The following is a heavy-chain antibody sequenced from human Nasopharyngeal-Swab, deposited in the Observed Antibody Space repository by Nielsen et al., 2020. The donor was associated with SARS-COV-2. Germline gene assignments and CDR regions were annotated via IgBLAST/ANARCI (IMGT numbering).Heavy chain of an antibody. V-gene: IGHV4-34*01. CDR2: INHSGST. D-gene: IGHD3-3*01. J-gene: IGHJ6*03. Sequence: SETPSLTCAVYGGSFSGYYWSWIRQPPGKGLEWIGEINHSGSTNYNPSLKSRVTISVDTSKNQFSLKLSSVTAADTAVYYCASSFGVVIMDVWGKGTTVTVSS. CDR3: ASSFGVVIMDV. CDR1: GGSFSGYY.